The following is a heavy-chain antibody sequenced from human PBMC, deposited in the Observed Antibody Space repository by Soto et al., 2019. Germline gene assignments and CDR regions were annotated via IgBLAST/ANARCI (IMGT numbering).Heavy chain of an antibody. J-gene: IGHJ4*02. CDR1: GFRSTNNN. CDR3: ATDYGSNWRI. Sequence: XSEEASCKASGFRSTNNNFHWVRQAPGQSLEWMGRVSAGNGNTQYSQKFQGRVTISRNTSATTAFMELSSLVLEDTAVYYCATDYGSNWRIWGQGALVTV. V-gene: IGHV1-3*01. D-gene: IGHD4-17*01. CDR2: VSAGNGNT.